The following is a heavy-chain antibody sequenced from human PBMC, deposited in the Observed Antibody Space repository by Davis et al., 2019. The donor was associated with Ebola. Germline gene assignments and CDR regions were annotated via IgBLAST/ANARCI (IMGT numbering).Heavy chain of an antibody. D-gene: IGHD5-18*01. CDR3: AKDPQEYSYGRFDY. V-gene: IGHV3-48*01. Sequence: GEALKTSCAASGFTFRSYSMNWVRQDPGKGLVWVSYISSSSSTIYYGDSVKGRLTISRDNSKNKLYLQMNSLRAEDTAVYYCAKDPQEYSYGRFDYWCQGTLVTVSS. J-gene: IGHJ4*02. CDR1: GFTFRSYS. CDR2: ISSSSSTI.